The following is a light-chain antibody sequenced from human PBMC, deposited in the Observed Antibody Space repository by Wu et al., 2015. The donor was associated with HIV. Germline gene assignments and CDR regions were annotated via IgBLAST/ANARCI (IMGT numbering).Light chain of an antibody. CDR2: AAS. CDR1: RSISNR. J-gene: IGKJ1*01. CDR3: QHYYDYSTWT. V-gene: IGKV1-5*01. Sequence: DIQMTQSPSSLSASVGDRVTITCRASRSISNRLNWYQQKPGKAPKLLIYAASTLQSGVPSKFSGSGSGTEFTLTISGLQPDDFATYYCQHYYDYSTWTFGQGTKVEIK.